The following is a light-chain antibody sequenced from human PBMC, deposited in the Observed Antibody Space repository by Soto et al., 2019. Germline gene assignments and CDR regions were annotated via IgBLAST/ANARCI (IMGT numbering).Light chain of an antibody. J-gene: IGKJ1*01. CDR1: QNISSY. V-gene: IGKV3-11*01. CDR2: DVS. Sequence: IVLTQSPATLSLSPGNRATLSCRASQNISSYLIWYQQKPGQSPRVLIYDVSNRATGIPTRFSGSGSGTDFTLTTSSLEPEDFAVYYCQQRSNWPRTFGQGTKVDIK. CDR3: QQRSNWPRT.